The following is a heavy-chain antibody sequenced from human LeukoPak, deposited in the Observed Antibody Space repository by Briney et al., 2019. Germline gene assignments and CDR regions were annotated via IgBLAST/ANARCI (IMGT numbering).Heavy chain of an antibody. CDR2: IDYSGGV. J-gene: IGHJ4*02. CDR1: GGSLSGYY. CDR3: ARRGGSGVRGDYYFDY. Sequence: SETLSLTCAVYGGSLSGYYWSWIRQPPGKGLEWIASIDYSGGVYYNPSLKSRVTISVDTSKNQFSLKVNSVTAADTAVYYCARRGGSGVRGDYYFDYWGQGTLVTVSS. V-gene: IGHV4-34*01. D-gene: IGHD3-10*01.